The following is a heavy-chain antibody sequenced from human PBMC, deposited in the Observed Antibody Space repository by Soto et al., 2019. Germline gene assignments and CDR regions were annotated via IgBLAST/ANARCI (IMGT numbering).Heavy chain of an antibody. Sequence: PGGSLRLSCATSGFTFSSYGMHWVRQAPGKGLEWVALIWYNGGQKYYADSVKGRFNISRDNSKNTLYLQMSSLRVEDTAVYYCARDPYSSSSGALDYWGQGSLVTVSS. CDR3: ARDPYSSSSGALDY. D-gene: IGHD6-6*01. CDR2: IWYNGGQK. V-gene: IGHV3-33*01. CDR1: GFTFSSYG. J-gene: IGHJ4*02.